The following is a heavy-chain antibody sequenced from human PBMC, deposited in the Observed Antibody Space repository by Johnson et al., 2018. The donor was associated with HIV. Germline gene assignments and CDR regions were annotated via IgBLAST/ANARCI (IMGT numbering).Heavy chain of an antibody. V-gene: IGHV3-9*01. CDR1: GFSFSSNY. J-gene: IGHJ3*02. CDR3: AKDTGAYYYDSSGYWDAFDI. D-gene: IGHD3-22*01. CDR2: ISWNSGSI. Sequence: EVQLVESGGGVVQPGRSLRLSCAASGFSFSSNYMSWVRQAPGKGLEWVSGISWNSGSIGYADSVKGRFTISRDNAKNSLYLQMNSLRAEDTALYYCAKDTGAYYYDSSGYWDAFDIWGQGTMVTVSS.